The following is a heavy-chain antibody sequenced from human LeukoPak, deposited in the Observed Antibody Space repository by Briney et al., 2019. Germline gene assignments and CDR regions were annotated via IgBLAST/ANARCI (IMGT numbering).Heavy chain of an antibody. CDR2: IHATGGS. CDR1: GASIRNYY. Sequence: KPSETLSLTCTVSGASIRNYYWSWIRQTPEKGLEWMGYIHATGGSNYYPSLKSRLTVSIDTSRNQLSLKLTSVTAADTAVYFCARLGSYHDFWGQGALVTASS. V-gene: IGHV4-4*09. CDR3: ARLGSYHDF. J-gene: IGHJ4*02. D-gene: IGHD1-26*01.